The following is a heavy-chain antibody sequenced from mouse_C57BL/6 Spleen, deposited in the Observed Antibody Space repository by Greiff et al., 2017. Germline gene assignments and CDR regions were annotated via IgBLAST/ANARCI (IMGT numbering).Heavy chain of an antibody. CDR1: GYTFTSYW. CDR2: INPSNGGT. CDR3: AREGGLTGTFAY. J-gene: IGHJ3*01. V-gene: IGHV1-53*01. D-gene: IGHD4-1*01. Sequence: QVQLKQPGTELVKPGASVKLSCKASGYTFTSYWMHWVKQRPGQGLEWIGNINPSNGGTNYNEKFKSKATLTVDKSSSTAYMQLSSLTSEDSAVYYCAREGGLTGTFAYWGQGTLVTVSA.